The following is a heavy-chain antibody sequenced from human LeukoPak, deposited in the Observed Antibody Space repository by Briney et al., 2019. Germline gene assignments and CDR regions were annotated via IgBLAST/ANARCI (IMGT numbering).Heavy chain of an antibody. Sequence: SQTLSLTCAVSGGSISSGGYYWSWIRQPPGKGLEWIGYIYHSGSTYYNPSLKSRVTISVDRSKNQFSLKLSSVTAADTAVYYCARGHDYGDYHDYWGQGTLVTVSS. CDR1: GGSISSGGYY. J-gene: IGHJ4*02. CDR3: ARGHDYGDYHDY. CDR2: IYHSGST. V-gene: IGHV4-30-2*01. D-gene: IGHD4-17*01.